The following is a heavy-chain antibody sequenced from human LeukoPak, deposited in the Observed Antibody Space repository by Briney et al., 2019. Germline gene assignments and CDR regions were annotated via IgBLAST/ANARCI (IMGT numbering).Heavy chain of an antibody. D-gene: IGHD6-13*01. CDR3: ARDLSSSWSSGAFDI. J-gene: IGHJ3*02. V-gene: IGHV3-64D*06. CDR2: ISSNGGST. CDR1: GFTFSSYA. Sequence: PGGSLRLSCSASGFTFSSYAMHWVRQAPGKGLEYVSAISSNGGSTYYADSVKGRFTISRDNSKNTLYLQMSSLRAEDTAVYYCARDLSSSWSSGAFDIWGQGTMVTVSS.